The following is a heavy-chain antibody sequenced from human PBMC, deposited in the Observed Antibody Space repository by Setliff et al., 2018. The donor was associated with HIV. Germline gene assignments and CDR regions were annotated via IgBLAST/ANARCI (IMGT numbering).Heavy chain of an antibody. CDR1: GSSFNFFA. CDR2: IGGSTGST. J-gene: IGHJ6*02. D-gene: IGHD1-26*01. V-gene: IGHV3-23*01. Sequence: GGSLRLSCTAPGSSFNFFAVSWVRQAPGKGLEWVSAIGGSTGSTYYADSVKGRFTISTDNSKNTLYLQMNSLRAEDTAVYYCAKPLTQWGVSPYHYAVDVWGQGTTVTVSS. CDR3: AKPLTQWGVSPYHYAVDV.